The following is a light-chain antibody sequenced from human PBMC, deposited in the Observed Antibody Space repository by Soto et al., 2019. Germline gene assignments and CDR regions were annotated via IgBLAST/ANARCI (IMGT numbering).Light chain of an antibody. CDR1: SSNIGSNT. CDR2: RNN. CDR3: AAWDDSLNGYV. V-gene: IGLV1-44*01. J-gene: IGLJ1*01. Sequence: QSVLTQPPSASGTPGQRVTISCSGGSSNIGSNTVNWYQQLPGTAPKLLIYRNNQRPSGVPDRFSGSKSGTSASLAISGLQSEDEADYYYAAWDDSLNGYVFGTATKLTVL.